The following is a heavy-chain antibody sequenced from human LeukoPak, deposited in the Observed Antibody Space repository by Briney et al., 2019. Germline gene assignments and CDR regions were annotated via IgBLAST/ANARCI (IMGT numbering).Heavy chain of an antibody. J-gene: IGHJ4*02. Sequence: SVKVSCKASGGTFSSYAISWVRQAPGQGLEWMGGIIPIFGAANYAQKFQGRVTVTADESTSTAYMELSSLRSEDTAVYYCARPQEYYDFWSGYYLFDYWGQGTLVTVSS. CDR3: ARPQEYYDFWSGYYLFDY. V-gene: IGHV1-69*13. CDR2: IIPIFGAA. D-gene: IGHD3-3*01. CDR1: GGTFSSYA.